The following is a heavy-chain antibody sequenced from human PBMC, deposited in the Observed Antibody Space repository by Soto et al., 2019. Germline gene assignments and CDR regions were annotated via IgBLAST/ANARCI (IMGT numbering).Heavy chain of an antibody. V-gene: IGHV4-39*01. CDR1: GGSISSSSYY. D-gene: IGHD5-18*01. J-gene: IGHJ4*02. CDR2: IYYSGNT. CDR3: AGNVDTAVGPGY. Sequence: SETLSLTCTVSGGSISSSSYYLGRIRQPPRKGLDWIGSIYYSGNTYYNPSLKSRVTISVDTSKNQFSLKLSSLTAADTAVYYCAGNVDTAVGPGYWGQGPLVTVS.